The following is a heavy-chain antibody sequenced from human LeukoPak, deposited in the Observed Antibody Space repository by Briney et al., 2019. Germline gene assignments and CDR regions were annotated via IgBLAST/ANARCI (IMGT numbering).Heavy chain of an antibody. J-gene: IGHJ6*02. CDR1: GGSFSGYY. CDR3: ARVMRGSSGWSPYYYYYGMDV. Sequence: RPSETLSLTCAVYGGSFSGYYWSWIRQPPGKGLEWIGEINHSGSTNYNPSLKSRVTISVDTSKNQFSLKLSSVTAADTAVYYCARVMRGSSGWSPYYYYYGMDVWGQGTTVTVSS. D-gene: IGHD6-19*01. V-gene: IGHV4-34*01. CDR2: INHSGST.